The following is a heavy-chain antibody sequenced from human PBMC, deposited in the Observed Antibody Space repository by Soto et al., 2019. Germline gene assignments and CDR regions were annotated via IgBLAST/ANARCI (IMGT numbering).Heavy chain of an antibody. CDR2: IYTSGST. J-gene: IGHJ4*02. CDR1: GGSISSYY. Sequence: SETLSLTCTVSGGSISSYYWSWIRQPAGKGLEWIGRIYTSGSTNYNPSLKSRVTMSVDTSKNQFSLKLSSLISEDTAVYYCARPPGYISDWHYFDLWGQGTLVTVSS. D-gene: IGHD2-21*02. V-gene: IGHV4-4*07. CDR3: ARPPGYISDWHYFDL.